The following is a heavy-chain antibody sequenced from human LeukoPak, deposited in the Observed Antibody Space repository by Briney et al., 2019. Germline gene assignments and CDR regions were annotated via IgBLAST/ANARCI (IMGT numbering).Heavy chain of an antibody. D-gene: IGHD6-13*01. V-gene: IGHV3-23*01. CDR3: ARVGGTYSSSWPYYYYYYMDV. CDR2: INGSGGST. CDR1: GFTFSSYA. J-gene: IGHJ6*03. Sequence: AGGSLRLSCAASGFTFSSYAMSWVRQAPGKGLEWVSDINGSGGSTYYADSVKGRFTISRDNAKSSLYLQMNSLRAGDTGVYYCARVGGTYSSSWPYYYYYYMDVWGKGTTVTVSS.